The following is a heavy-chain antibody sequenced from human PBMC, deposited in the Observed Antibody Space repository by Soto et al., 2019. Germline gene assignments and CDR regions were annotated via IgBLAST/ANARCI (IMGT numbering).Heavy chain of an antibody. J-gene: IGHJ4*02. CDR3: AKEHHDSSSWSAFDY. V-gene: IGHV3-23*01. D-gene: IGHD6-13*01. Sequence: EVQLLESGGGLVQPGGSLRLSCAASGFTFSSYAMSWVRQAPGKGLEWVSAISGSGISTYYADSVKGRFTISRDNSKNTLYMQMNSLRAEDTAVYYCAKEHHDSSSWSAFDYWGQGTLVSVSS. CDR2: ISGSGIST. CDR1: GFTFSSYA.